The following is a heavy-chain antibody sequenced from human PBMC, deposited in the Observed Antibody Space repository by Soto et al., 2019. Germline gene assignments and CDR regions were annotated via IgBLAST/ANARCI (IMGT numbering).Heavy chain of an antibody. CDR1: GFTFSSYC. D-gene: IGHD2-21*02. CDR3: ARDQPVTALYYYYGMDV. V-gene: IGHV3-7*03. J-gene: IGHJ6*02. CDR2: IKQDGSEK. Sequence: EVQLVESGGGLVQPGGSLRLSCAASGFTFSSYCMSWVRQAPGKGLEWVANIKQDGSEKYYVDSVKGRFTISRDNAKNSLYLEMNCLRAEDTAVYYCARDQPVTALYYYYGMDVWGQGTTVTVSS.